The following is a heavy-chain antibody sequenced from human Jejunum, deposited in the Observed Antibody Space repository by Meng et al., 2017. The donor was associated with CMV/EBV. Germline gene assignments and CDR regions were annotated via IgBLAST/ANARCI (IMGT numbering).Heavy chain of an antibody. J-gene: IGHJ4*02. CDR2: STPDSGKT. Sequence: SGYTFNYYAIHWVRQAPGYRLQWMGCSTPDSGKTQYSREFQGRVTFTRDTSASTAYMVLSSLTSEDMAVYYCARARDSGSWLFDYWGQGSLVTVSS. D-gene: IGHD6-13*01. V-gene: IGHV1-3*02. CDR3: ARARDSGSWLFDY. CDR1: GYTFNYYA.